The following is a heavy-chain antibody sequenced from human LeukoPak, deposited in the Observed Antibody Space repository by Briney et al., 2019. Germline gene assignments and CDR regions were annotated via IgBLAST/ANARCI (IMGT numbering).Heavy chain of an antibody. D-gene: IGHD6-13*01. V-gene: IGHV3-30*18. CDR3: AKDSAYSSSWYSRSWFDP. CDR2: ISYDGSNE. CDR1: GFTFSSYG. J-gene: IGHJ5*02. Sequence: GGSLRLSCAASGFTFSSYGMHWVRQAPGKGLEWVAVISYDGSNEYYADSVKGRFTISRDNSKNTLYLQMNSLRAEDTAVYYCAKDSAYSSSWYSRSWFDPWGQGTLVTVSS.